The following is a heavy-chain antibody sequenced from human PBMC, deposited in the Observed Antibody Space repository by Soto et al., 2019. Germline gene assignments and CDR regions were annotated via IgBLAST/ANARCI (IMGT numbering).Heavy chain of an antibody. Sequence: GGSLRLSCAASGFTLSSFAMHWVRQAPGKGLEWVATTSYDGLNTFYGESVRGRFSISRDTSKNTLFLQMDSLKTEDTAVYFCAKSSSGLLDYFDSWCRGTLVTVSS. CDR1: GFTLSSFA. CDR3: AKSSSGLLDYFDS. J-gene: IGHJ4*02. D-gene: IGHD3-10*01. CDR2: TSYDGLNT. V-gene: IGHV3-30-3*02.